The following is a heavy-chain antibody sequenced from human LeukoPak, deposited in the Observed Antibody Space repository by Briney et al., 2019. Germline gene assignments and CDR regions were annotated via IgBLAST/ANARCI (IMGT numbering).Heavy chain of an antibody. D-gene: IGHD2-2*01. V-gene: IGHV3-74*01. J-gene: IGHJ3*02. CDR2: IKSDGSIT. Sequence: GGSLRLSCAASGPTFSSYWMHWVRQAPGKGLVWVSRIKSDGSITTYADSVKGRFTISRDGAKNTLYLQMNSLRAEDTAVYYCARDRPDIVVVPAAISYAFDIWGQGTMVTVSS. CDR1: GPTFSSYW. CDR3: ARDRPDIVVVPAAISYAFDI.